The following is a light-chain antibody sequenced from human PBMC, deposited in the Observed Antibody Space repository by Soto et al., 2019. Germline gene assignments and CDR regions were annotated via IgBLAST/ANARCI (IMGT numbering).Light chain of an antibody. V-gene: IGKV3-20*01. CDR1: QSVSSSF. J-gene: IGKJ4*01. Sequence: EIVLTQSPGTLSLSPGERATLSCRASQSVSSSFLAWYQQKPGQAPRLLIYGASSRATGIPDRFSCSGSGTDFTLTISRLEPEDVAVYYCQQYGSSPLTFGGGTKVEIK. CDR2: GAS. CDR3: QQYGSSPLT.